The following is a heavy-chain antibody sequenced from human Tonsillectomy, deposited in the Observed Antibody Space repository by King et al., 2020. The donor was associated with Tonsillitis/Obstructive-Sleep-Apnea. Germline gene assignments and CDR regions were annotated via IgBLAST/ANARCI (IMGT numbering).Heavy chain of an antibody. V-gene: IGHV1-18*04. CDR2: ISVYNGNT. CDR3: ARDYAPGTFDY. CDR1: GYSFTNYD. Sequence: QLVQSGAEVKKPGASVQVSCKASGYSFTNYDISWVRQAPGEGLEWMGWISVYNGNTKYAQKLQGRVTMTRDTSTSTAYMELRSLRSDDTAVYYCARDYAPGTFDYWGLGTQFTVSS. D-gene: IGHD1-26*01. J-gene: IGHJ4*02.